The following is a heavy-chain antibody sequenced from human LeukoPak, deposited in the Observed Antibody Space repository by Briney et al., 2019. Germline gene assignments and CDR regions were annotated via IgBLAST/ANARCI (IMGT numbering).Heavy chain of an antibody. D-gene: IGHD6-19*01. V-gene: IGHV3-23*01. CDR1: GFTFSSPA. CDR3: ASASGYSSGWPFDY. J-gene: IGHJ4*02. Sequence: GGSLRLSCAASGFTFSSPAMSWVPHAPGEGLEWVSGISGSGGSTYYADSVKGRFTISRDNSKQTLYLQLNSLRGEDTAIYYCASASGYSSGWPFDYWGQGTLVTVSS. CDR2: ISGSGGST.